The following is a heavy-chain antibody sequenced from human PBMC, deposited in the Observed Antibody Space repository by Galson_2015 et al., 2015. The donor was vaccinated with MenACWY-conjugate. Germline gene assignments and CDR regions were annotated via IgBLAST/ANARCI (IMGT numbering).Heavy chain of an antibody. V-gene: IGHV3-23*01. CDR1: GFTFSSYA. J-gene: IGHJ4*02. CDR2: ISGGGGST. D-gene: IGHD2-21*02. CDR3: AKVTRIVVVTTIDY. Sequence: SLRLSCAASGFTFSSYAMTWVRQAPGKGQEWVSAISGGGGSTYYADSVKGRFTISRDNSKNTLYLQMNSVRAEDTAVYYCAKVTRIVVVTTIDYWGQGTLVTVSS.